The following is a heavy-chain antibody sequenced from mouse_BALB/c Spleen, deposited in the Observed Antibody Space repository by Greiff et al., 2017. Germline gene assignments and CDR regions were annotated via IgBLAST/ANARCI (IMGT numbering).Heavy chain of an antibody. J-gene: IGHJ4*01. CDR1: GYTFTDYA. CDR2: ISTYYGDA. CDR3: ARHYDGYAYAMDY. Sequence: QVQLQQSGAELVRPGVSVKISCKGSGYTFTDYAMHWVKQSHAKSLEWIGVISTYYGDASYNQKFKDKATLTADKSSSTAYMQLSSLTSEDSAVYYCARHYDGYAYAMDYWGQGTSVTVSS. D-gene: IGHD2-3*01. V-gene: IGHV1-67*01.